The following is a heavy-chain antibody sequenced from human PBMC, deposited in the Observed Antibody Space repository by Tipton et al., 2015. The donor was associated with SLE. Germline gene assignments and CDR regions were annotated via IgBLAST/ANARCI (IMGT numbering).Heavy chain of an antibody. Sequence: QLVQSGPEVKKPGSSVKVSCKASGGTFSSYTISWVRQAPGQGLEWMGRIIPILGTANYAQKFQGRVTLTRDTSINTVYMELTSLTSDDTAIYYCARENWAYDFWGRGTLVTVSS. CDR3: ARENWAYDF. J-gene: IGHJ4*02. D-gene: IGHD7-27*01. CDR1: GGTFSSYT. V-gene: IGHV1-69*08. CDR2: IIPILGTA.